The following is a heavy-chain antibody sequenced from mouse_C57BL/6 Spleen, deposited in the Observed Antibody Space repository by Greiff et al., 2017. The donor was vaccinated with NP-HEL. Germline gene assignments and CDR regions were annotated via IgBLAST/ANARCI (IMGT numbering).Heavy chain of an antibody. V-gene: IGHV1-69*01. Sequence: VQLQQPGAELVMPGASVKLSCKASGYTFTSYWMHWVKQRPGQGLEWIGEIDPSDSYTNYNQKFKGKSTLTVDKSSSTAYMQLSSLTSEDSAVYYWARGQFFDYWGQGTTLTVSS. CDR3: ARGQFFDY. CDR1: GYTFTSYW. J-gene: IGHJ2*01. CDR2: IDPSDSYT. D-gene: IGHD6-1*01.